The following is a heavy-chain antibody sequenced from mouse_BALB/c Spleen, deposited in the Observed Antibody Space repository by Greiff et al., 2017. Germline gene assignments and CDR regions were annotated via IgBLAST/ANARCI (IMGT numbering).Heavy chain of an antibody. J-gene: IGHJ3*01. V-gene: IGHV5-17*02. D-gene: IGHD2-1*01. CDR2: ISSGSSTI. Sequence: EVMLVESGGGLVQPGGSRKLSCAASGFTFSSFGMHWVRQAPEKGLEWVAYISSGSSTIYYADTVKGRFTISRDNPKNTLFLQMTSLRSEDTAMYYCSQPFSGNYGFAYWGQGTLVTVSA. CDR3: SQPFSGNYGFAY. CDR1: GFTFSSFG.